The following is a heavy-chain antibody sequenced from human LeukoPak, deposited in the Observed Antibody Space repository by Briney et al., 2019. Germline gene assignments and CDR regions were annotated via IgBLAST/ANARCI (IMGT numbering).Heavy chain of an antibody. CDR2: IYTSGST. CDR1: GGSISSYY. D-gene: IGHD6-13*01. Sequence: MSSGTLSLTCTVSGGSISSYYWSWIRQPAGKGLEWIGRIYTSGSTNYNSPLKSRVTISVDTSKNQFSLKLSSVTAADTAVYYCARAGYSSTWYGDAYYFDYWGQGTLVSVSS. CDR3: ARAGYSSTWYGDAYYFDY. V-gene: IGHV4-4*07. J-gene: IGHJ4*02.